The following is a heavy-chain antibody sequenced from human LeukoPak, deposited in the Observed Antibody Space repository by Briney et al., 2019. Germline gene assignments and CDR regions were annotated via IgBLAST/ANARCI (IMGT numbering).Heavy chain of an antibody. CDR3: AREYSSGWYDL. J-gene: IGHJ5*02. D-gene: IGHD6-19*01. V-gene: IGHV3-11*01. CDR2: ISSSGSTI. CDR1: GFTFSDYY. Sequence: GGSLRLSCAASGFTFSDYYMSWIRQAPGKGLEWVSYISSSGSTIYYADSVKGRFTISRDNAKNSLYLQMNSLRAGDTAVYYCAREYSSGWYDLWGQGTLVTVSS.